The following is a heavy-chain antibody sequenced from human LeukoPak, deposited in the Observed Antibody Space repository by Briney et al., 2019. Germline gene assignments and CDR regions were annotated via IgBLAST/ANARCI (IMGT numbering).Heavy chain of an antibody. CDR3: VSRSSDRAFDY. D-gene: IGHD5/OR15-5a*01. V-gene: IGHV3-23*01. J-gene: IGHJ4*02. Sequence: GGSLRLSCVASGFAFSTYGMSWVRQAPGKGLECVSAITDSGVDTYYADSVKGRFTIPRDNSKNTLFLQMNSLRAEDTAVYYCVSRSSDRAFDYWGQGALVTVSS. CDR1: GFAFSTYG. CDR2: ITDSGVDT.